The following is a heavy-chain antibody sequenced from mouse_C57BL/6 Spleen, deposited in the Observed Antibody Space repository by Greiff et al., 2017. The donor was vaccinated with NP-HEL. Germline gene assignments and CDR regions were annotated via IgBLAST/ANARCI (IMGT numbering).Heavy chain of an antibody. CDR2: IYPGSGST. J-gene: IGHJ2*01. V-gene: IGHV1-55*01. CDR1: GYTFTSYW. D-gene: IGHD1-1*01. CDR3: ARDYYGSSEEGYFDY. Sequence: QVQLQQPGAELVKPGASVKMSCKASGYTFTSYWITWVKQRPGQGLEWIGDIYPGSGSTNYNEKFKSKATLTVDTSSSTAYMQLSSLTSEDSAVYYCARDYYGSSEEGYFDYWGQGTTLTVSS.